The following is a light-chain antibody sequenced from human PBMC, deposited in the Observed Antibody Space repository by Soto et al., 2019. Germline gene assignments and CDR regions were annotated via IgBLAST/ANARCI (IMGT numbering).Light chain of an antibody. V-gene: IGKV1-17*01. CDR1: QGIGND. CDR3: LQHNDYPRT. Sequence: DIQMTQSPSSLSASVGDRVTITCRASQGIGNDLGWYQQKPGKAPNRLIYAASTLQSGVPSRFSGIGSGTEFALTISSLQPEDFATYYCLQHNDYPRTFGQGTKVEI. J-gene: IGKJ1*01. CDR2: AAS.